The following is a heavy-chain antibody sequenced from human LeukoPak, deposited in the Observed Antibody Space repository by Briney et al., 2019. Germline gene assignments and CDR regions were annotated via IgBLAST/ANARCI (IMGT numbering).Heavy chain of an antibody. CDR1: GFTFSSYE. Sequence: AGDSLRLSCAASGFTFSSYEMNWVRRAPGKGLEWVSYISSGGTTIVYADSVKGRFSVSRDNAQNSLFLQMNSLRAEDTAVYYCARDLNVRAVYFDYWGQGALVTFST. J-gene: IGHJ4*02. CDR3: ARDLNVRAVYFDY. D-gene: IGHD3-10*01. V-gene: IGHV3-48*03. CDR2: ISSGGTTI.